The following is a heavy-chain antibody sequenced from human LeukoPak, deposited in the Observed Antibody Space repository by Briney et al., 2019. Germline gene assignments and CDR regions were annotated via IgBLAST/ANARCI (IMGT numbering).Heavy chain of an antibody. V-gene: IGHV5-51*01. J-gene: IGHJ4*02. CDR3: ARYVLGYCSGGSCYSSYYFDY. CDR2: IYPGDSDT. D-gene: IGHD2-15*01. Sequence: GESLKISCKGSGYSFTSYWIGWVRQMPGKGLEWMGIIYPGDSDTRYSPSFQGQVTISADKSISTAYLQWSSLKASDTAMYYCARYVLGYCSGGSCYSSYYFDYWGQGTLVTVSS. CDR1: GYSFTSYW.